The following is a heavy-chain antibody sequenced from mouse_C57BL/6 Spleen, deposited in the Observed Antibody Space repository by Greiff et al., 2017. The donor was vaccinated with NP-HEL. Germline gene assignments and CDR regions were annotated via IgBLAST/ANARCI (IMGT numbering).Heavy chain of an antibody. CDR2: INPNNGGT. J-gene: IGHJ1*03. CDR1: GYTFTDYN. V-gene: IGHV1-18*01. D-gene: IGHD1-1*01. CDR3: ARCSTTGWAFDG. Sequence: EVQLQQSGPELVKPGASVKIPCKASGYTFTDYNMDWVKQSHGKSLEWIGDINPNNGGTIYNQKFKGKATLTVDKSSSTAYMGLRSLTSEDTAVYYCARCSTTGWAFDGWGTGTTVTVSS.